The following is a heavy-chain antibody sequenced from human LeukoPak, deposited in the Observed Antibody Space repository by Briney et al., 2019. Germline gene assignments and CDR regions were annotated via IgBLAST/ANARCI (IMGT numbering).Heavy chain of an antibody. CDR3: AKAGGYSYGYLDY. V-gene: IGHV3-23*01. CDR1: GFTFSSYS. J-gene: IGHJ4*02. CDR2: LTSSGGT. D-gene: IGHD5-18*01. Sequence: PGGSLRLSCAASGFTFSSYSMNWVRQAPGRGLEWVSSLTSSGGTDYADSVKGRFTVSRDNSKNTLYLQMNSLRAEDTAVYYCAKAGGYSYGYLDYWGQGTLVTVSS.